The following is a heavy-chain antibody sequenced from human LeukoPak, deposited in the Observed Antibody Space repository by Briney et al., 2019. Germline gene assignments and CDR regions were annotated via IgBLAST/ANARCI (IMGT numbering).Heavy chain of an antibody. V-gene: IGHV4-31*03. CDR2: IYYSGST. CDR1: VGSISSGGYY. CDR3: ARDGYSYGFDY. J-gene: IGHJ4*02. Sequence: SQTLSLTCIVSVGSISSGGYYWTWIRQHPGKGLEWIGYIYYSGSTNYNPSLKSRVTISVDTSKNQFSLKLSSVTAADTAVYYCARDGYSYGFDYWGQGTLVTVSS. D-gene: IGHD5-18*01.